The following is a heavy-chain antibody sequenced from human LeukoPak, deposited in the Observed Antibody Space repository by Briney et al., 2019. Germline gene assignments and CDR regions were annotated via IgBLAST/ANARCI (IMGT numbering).Heavy chain of an antibody. D-gene: IGHD3-22*01. CDR3: ARTYYYDSSGYSYGMDV. V-gene: IGHV4-34*01. J-gene: IGHJ6*02. CDR1: GGSFSGYY. Sequence: SETLSLTCAVYGGSFSGYYWSWIRQPPGKGLEWIGEINHSGSTNYNPSLKSRVTISVDTSKNQLSLKLSSVTAADTAVYYCARTYYYDSSGYSYGMDVWGQGTTVTVSS. CDR2: INHSGST.